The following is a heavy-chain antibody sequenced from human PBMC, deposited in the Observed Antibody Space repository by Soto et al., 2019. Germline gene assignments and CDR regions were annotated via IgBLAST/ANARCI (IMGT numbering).Heavy chain of an antibody. D-gene: IGHD3-3*01. CDR2: ISGSGGST. V-gene: IGHV3-23*01. Sequence: GGSLRLCCAASGFTFSSYAMSWVRQAPGKGLEWVSAISGSGGSTYYADSVKGRFTISRDNSKNTLYLQMNSLRAEDTAVYYCAKEHEYYDFWSGFHRVPKLVRFDYWGLGTLVTVSS. J-gene: IGHJ4*01. CDR3: AKEHEYYDFWSGFHRVPKLVRFDY. CDR1: GFTFSSYA.